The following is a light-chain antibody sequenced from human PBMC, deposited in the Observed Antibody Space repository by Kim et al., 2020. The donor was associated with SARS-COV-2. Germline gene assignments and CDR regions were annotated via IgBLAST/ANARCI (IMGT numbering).Light chain of an antibody. CDR2: GAS. J-gene: IGKJ4*01. Sequence: VSPGERATLSCRASQSVSSNLAWYQQKPGQAPRLLIYGASTRATGIPARFSGSGSGTEFTLTISSLQSEDFAIYSYQQYNNWPLTFGGGTKVDIK. CDR3: QQYNNWPLT. CDR1: QSVSSN. V-gene: IGKV3-15*01.